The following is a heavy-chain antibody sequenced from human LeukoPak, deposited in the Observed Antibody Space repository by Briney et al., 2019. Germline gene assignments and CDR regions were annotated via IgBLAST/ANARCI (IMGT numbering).Heavy chain of an antibody. J-gene: IGHJ5*02. V-gene: IGHV1-2*02. Sequence: ASVKGSCKASGYTFTGYYMHWVRHAPGQGLEWIGWINPNSGGTNYAQKFQGRVTMTRETSISTAYMELSRLRYDDTAVYYCARKYYDFWSGYQPSNWFDPWGQGTLVTVSS. CDR2: INPNSGGT. CDR1: GYTFTGYY. CDR3: ARKYYDFWSGYQPSNWFDP. D-gene: IGHD3-3*01.